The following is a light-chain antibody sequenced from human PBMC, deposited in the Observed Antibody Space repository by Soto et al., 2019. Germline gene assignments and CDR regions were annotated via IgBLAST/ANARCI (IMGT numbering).Light chain of an antibody. CDR3: ISYTDRQSYL. CDR2: AVS. Sequence: VLTQPASVSGSPGQSITISCSGTSSDIGSYDHVAWYQQFPGKSPKLIIYAVSDRPSGVSDRFSGSKSGISASLTISGLQTEDEAHYYCISYTDRQSYLFGTGTKVTVL. J-gene: IGLJ1*01. V-gene: IGLV2-14*03. CDR1: SSDIGSYDH.